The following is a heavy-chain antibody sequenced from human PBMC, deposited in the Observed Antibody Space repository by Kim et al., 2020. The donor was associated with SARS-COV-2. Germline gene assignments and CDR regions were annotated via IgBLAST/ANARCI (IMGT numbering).Heavy chain of an antibody. CDR3: ARLFRITMVRGVNDAFDI. CDR1: GYSFTSYW. Sequence: GESLKISCKGSGYSFTSYWIGWVRQMPGKGLEWMGIIYPGDSDTRYSPSFQGQVTISADKSISTAYLQWSSLKASDTAMYYCARLFRITMVRGVNDAFDIWGQGTMVTVSS. J-gene: IGHJ3*02. D-gene: IGHD3-10*01. CDR2: IYPGDSDT. V-gene: IGHV5-51*01.